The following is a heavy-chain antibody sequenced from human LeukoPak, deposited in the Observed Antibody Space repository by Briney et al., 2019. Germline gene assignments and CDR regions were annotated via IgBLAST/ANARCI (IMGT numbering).Heavy chain of an antibody. CDR3: ARSSTTVTTRYFDL. CDR2: ITWNGDTT. J-gene: IGHJ2*01. D-gene: IGHD4-17*01. V-gene: IGHV3-20*04. Sequence: GGSLRLSCAASGFTFSSYGMTWVRQAPGKGLEWVSDITWNGDTTAYADSVKGRFTISRDNAKNSVYLQMNSLRVGDTAFYYCARSSTTVTTRYFDLWGRGTLVTISS. CDR1: GFTFSSYG.